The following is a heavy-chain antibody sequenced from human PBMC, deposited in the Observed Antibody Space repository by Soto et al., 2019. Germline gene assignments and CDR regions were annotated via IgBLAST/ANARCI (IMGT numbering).Heavy chain of an antibody. V-gene: IGHV1-8*01. CDR1: GYTFTSYD. Sequence: ASVKVSCKASGYTFTSYDINWVRQATGQGLEWMGWMNPNSGNTGYAQKFQGRVTMTRNTSISTAYMELSSLRSEDTAVYYCARAQTNLEWLLVSWGQGTLVTVSS. D-gene: IGHD3-3*01. CDR2: MNPNSGNT. CDR3: ARAQTNLEWLLVS. J-gene: IGHJ4*02.